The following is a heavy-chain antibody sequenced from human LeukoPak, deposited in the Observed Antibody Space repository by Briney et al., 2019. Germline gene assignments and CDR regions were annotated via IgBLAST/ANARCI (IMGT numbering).Heavy chain of an antibody. V-gene: IGHV1-2*06. D-gene: IGHD1-1*01. Sequence: ASVKVSCKASGYTFTAQYMHWVRQAPGQGLEWMGRINPSSGGTNYVQKFQGRVTTTRDTSITTAYMELTSLRSDDTAVYYCASGTTERVDYWGQGTLVTVSS. CDR3: ASGTTERVDY. J-gene: IGHJ4*02. CDR2: INPSSGGT. CDR1: GYTFTAQY.